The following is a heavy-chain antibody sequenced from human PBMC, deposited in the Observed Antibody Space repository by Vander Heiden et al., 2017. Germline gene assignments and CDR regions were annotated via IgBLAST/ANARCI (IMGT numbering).Heavy chain of an antibody. CDR3: AREGQLLSNPRFGWYFDL. CDR1: GFTFSSYR. CDR2: ISSSSSYI. V-gene: IGHV3-21*01. J-gene: IGHJ2*01. D-gene: IGHD2-2*01. Sequence: EVQLVESGGGLVKPGGSLRLSCAASGFTFSSYRMNWVRQAPGKGLEWVSSISSSSSYIYYADSVKGRFTISRDNAKNSLYLQMNSLRAEDTAVYYCAREGQLLSNPRFGWYFDLWGRGTLVTVSS.